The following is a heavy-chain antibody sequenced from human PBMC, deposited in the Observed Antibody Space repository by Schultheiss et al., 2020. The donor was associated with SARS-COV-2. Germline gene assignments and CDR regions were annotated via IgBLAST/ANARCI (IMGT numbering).Heavy chain of an antibody. CDR1: GFTFSSYA. J-gene: IGHJ4*02. D-gene: IGHD6-19*01. CDR3: AKGVVGGYSSGWYYVN. V-gene: IGHV3-23*01. CDR2: ISGSGGST. Sequence: GGSLRLSCAASGFTFSSYAMSWVRQAPGKVLEWVSAISGSGGSTYYADSVKGRFTISRDNSKNTLYLQMNSLRAEDTAVYYCAKGVVGGYSSGWYYVNWGQGTLVTVSS.